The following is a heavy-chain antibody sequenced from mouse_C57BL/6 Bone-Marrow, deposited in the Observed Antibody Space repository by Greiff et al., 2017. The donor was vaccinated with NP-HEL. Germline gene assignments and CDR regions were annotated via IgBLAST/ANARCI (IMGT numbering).Heavy chain of an antibody. Sequence: QVQLKESGAELVKPGASVKLSCKASGYTFTSYWMQWVKQRPGQGLEWIGEIDPSDSYTNYNQKFKGKATLTVDTSSSTAYMQLSSLTSEDSAVYYCARVTTVVATDYAMDYWGQGTSVTVSS. CDR3: ARVTTVVATDYAMDY. J-gene: IGHJ4*01. D-gene: IGHD1-1*01. V-gene: IGHV1-50*01. CDR1: GYTFTSYW. CDR2: IDPSDSYT.